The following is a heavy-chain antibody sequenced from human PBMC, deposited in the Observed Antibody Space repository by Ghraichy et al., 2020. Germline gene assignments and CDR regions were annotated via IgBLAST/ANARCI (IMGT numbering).Heavy chain of an antibody. CDR2: IKDDGSER. CDR3: AREPAEWDH. Sequence: GGSLNISCAASGFTFSTYWMSWVRQAPGKGLEWVANIKDDGSERYYVDSVKGRFTISRDNAKNSLYLQMNSLRGEDTAVYYCAREPAEWDHWGQGTLVTVAS. D-gene: IGHD2-2*01. CDR1: GFTFSTYW. J-gene: IGHJ4*02. V-gene: IGHV3-7*01.